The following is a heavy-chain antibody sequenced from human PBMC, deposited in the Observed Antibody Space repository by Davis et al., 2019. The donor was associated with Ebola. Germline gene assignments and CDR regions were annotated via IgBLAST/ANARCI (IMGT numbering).Heavy chain of an antibody. V-gene: IGHV5-51*01. J-gene: IGHJ4*02. CDR2: IYPGDSDT. Sequence: GESLKISCKGSGYSFSTYWIAWVRQMPGKGLEWMGVIYPGDSDTRYSPSFQGQVTIAVDKYISTAYLQWSSLKASDTAIYYCARQGGGSGRLTSFDQLGQGTPVTVSS. D-gene: IGHD1-26*01. CDR3: ARQGGGSGRLTSFDQ. CDR1: GYSFSTYW.